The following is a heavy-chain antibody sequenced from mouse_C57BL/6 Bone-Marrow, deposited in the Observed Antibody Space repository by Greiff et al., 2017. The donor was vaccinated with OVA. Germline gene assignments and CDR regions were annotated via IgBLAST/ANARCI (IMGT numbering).Heavy chain of an antibody. V-gene: IGHV14-4*01. J-gene: IGHJ2*01. Sequence: VQLEQSGAELVKPGASVKLSCTASGFTFSDDYMHWVKQSPEQGLEWIGWIDPENGDTDYPYKFQGKSTITTDKSSNTAYLQLSSLTSEDTAVYYCTTYRYWGQGTTLTVSS. CDR3: TTYRY. CDR1: GFTFSDDY. CDR2: IDPENGDT.